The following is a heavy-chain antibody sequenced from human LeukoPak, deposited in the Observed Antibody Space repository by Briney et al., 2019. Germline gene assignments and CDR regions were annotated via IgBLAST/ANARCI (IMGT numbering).Heavy chain of an antibody. J-gene: IGHJ3*02. Sequence: GGSLRLSCAASGFTVSTNYMSWVRQAPGKGLEWVSIIYSDNSTYYADSVKGRFTISRDISKNTLYLQMHSLRAEDTAVYYCAGNHETMWEDIWGQGTMVTVSS. CDR1: GFTVSTNY. CDR2: IYSDNST. D-gene: IGHD1-26*01. V-gene: IGHV3-53*01. CDR3: AGNHETMWEDI.